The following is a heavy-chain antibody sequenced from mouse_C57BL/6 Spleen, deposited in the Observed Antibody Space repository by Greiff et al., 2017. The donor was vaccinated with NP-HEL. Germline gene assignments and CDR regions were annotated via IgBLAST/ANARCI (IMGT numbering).Heavy chain of an antibody. J-gene: IGHJ4*01. V-gene: IGHV1-55*01. CDR3: AAYSPSYYAMDY. D-gene: IGHD2-12*01. CDR1: GYTFTSYW. Sequence: QVQLQQPGAELVKPGASVKMSCKASGYTFTSYWITWVKQRPGQGLEWIGDIYPGSGSTNYNEKFKSKATLTVDTSSRPAYMQLSSLTSKDYAVYYCAAYSPSYYAMDYWGQGASVTVSS. CDR2: IYPGSGST.